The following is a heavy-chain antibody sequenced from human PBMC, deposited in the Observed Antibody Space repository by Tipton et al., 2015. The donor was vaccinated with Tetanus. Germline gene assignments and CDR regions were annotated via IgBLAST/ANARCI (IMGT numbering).Heavy chain of an antibody. Sequence: TLSLTCTVSGDSISRGGYFLNWIRQRPGKGPEGIGYIYYSGATYYNPSLKSRVSMSVDTSKNQFSLNLSSVTAADTAVYYCARDQGGGRVVRLNWLDPWGQGTLVTVSS. CDR3: ARDQGGGRVVRLNWLDP. V-gene: IGHV4-31*03. J-gene: IGHJ5*02. D-gene: IGHD6-6*01. CDR2: IYYSGAT. CDR1: GDSISRGGYF.